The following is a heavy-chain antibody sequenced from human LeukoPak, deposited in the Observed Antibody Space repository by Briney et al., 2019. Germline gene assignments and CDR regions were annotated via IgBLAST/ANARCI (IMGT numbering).Heavy chain of an antibody. J-gene: IGHJ4*02. D-gene: IGHD4-23*01. V-gene: IGHV3-30*18. CDR1: GFTFSSYG. Sequence: GRSLRLSCAASGFTFSSYGMHWVRQAPGKGLEWVAVISYDGSNKYYADSVKGRFTISRDNSKNTLYLQMNSLRAEDTAVYYCAKVGPRGGNPPLYYFDYWGQGTLVTVSS. CDR3: AKVGPRGGNPPLYYFDY. CDR2: ISYDGSNK.